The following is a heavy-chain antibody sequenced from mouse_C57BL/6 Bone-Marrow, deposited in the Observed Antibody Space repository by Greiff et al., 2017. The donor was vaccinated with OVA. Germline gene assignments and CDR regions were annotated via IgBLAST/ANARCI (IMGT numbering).Heavy chain of an antibody. CDR3: ARHGYPYYAMDY. J-gene: IGHJ4*01. CDR1: GFTFSDYY. CDR2: ISNGGGST. Sequence: EVQVVESGGGLVQPGGSLKLSCAASGFTFSDYYMYWVRQTPEKRLEWVAYISNGGGSTYYPDTVKGRFTISRDNAKNTLYLQMSRLKSEDTAMYYCARHGYPYYAMDYWGQGTSVTVSS. V-gene: IGHV5-12*01.